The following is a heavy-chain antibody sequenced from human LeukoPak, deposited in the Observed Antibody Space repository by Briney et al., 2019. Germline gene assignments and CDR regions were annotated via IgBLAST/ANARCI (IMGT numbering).Heavy chain of an antibody. Sequence: GSVKVSCKASGYTFTGYYMHWVRQAPGQGLEWMGWINPNSGGTNYAQKFQGRVTMTRDTSISTAYMELSRLRSDDTAVYYCATLQQLVLAFDIWGQGTMVTVSS. D-gene: IGHD6-13*01. J-gene: IGHJ3*02. CDR2: INPNSGGT. V-gene: IGHV1-2*02. CDR3: ATLQQLVLAFDI. CDR1: GYTFTGYY.